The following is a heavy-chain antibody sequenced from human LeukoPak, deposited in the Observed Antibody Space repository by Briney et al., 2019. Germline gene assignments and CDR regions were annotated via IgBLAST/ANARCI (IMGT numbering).Heavy chain of an antibody. CDR3: ARGIGDYRLGSVSADY. J-gene: IGHJ4*02. Sequence: GGSLRLSCAASEFTFSSYAMSWVRQAPGKGLEWVSTITGSGATTYYADSVKGRFTISRDISKNTLYLYLQMNSLRAEDTAVYYCARGIGDYRLGSVSADYWGQGALVTVSS. V-gene: IGHV3-23*01. CDR2: ITGSGATT. CDR1: EFTFSSYA. D-gene: IGHD4-17*01.